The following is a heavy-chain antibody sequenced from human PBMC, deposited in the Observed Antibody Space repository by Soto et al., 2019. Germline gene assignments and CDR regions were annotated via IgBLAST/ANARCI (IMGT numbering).Heavy chain of an antibody. CDR3: ATSGQLWLRTDY. CDR1: GYSFTNYW. D-gene: IGHD5-18*01. J-gene: IGHJ4*02. CDR2: IYPGDSDT. V-gene: IGHV5-51*01. Sequence: PGESLKISCKCSGYSFTNYWIGLVRQMPGQGLEWMGSIYPGDSDTTYSPSFQGQVTISVDRSITTAYLQRGSLKASDTAMYYCATSGQLWLRTDYWGQGTLVTVSS.